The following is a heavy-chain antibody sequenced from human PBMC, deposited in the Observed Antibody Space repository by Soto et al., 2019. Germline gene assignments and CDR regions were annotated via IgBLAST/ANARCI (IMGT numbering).Heavy chain of an antibody. V-gene: IGHV3-15*01. J-gene: IGHJ3*02. CDR2: IKSKTDGGTT. D-gene: IGHD6-6*01. CDR1: GFTFSNAW. CDR3: TTDRRPDAFDI. Sequence: EVQLVESGGGLVKPGGSLRLSCAASGFTFSNAWTSWVRQAPGKGLEWVGRIKSKTDGGTTDYAAPVKGRFTISRDDSKNTLYLQMNSLKTEDTAVYYCTTDRRPDAFDIWGQGTMVTVSS.